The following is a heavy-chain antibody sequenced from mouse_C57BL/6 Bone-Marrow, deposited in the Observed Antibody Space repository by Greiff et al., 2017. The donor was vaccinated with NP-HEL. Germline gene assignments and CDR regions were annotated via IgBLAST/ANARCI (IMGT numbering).Heavy chain of an antibody. J-gene: IGHJ1*03. Sequence: VQLQQSGAELVRPGTSVKVSCKASGYAFTNYLIEWVKQRPGQGLEWIGVINPGSGGTNYNEKFKGKATLTADKSSSTAYMQLSSLTSEDSAVYFCARYGSSPLYFDVWGTGTTVTVSS. CDR2: INPGSGGT. CDR3: ARYGSSPLYFDV. CDR1: GYAFTNYL. D-gene: IGHD1-1*01. V-gene: IGHV1-54*01.